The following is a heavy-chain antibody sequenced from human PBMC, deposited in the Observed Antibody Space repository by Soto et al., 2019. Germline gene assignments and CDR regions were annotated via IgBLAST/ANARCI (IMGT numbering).Heavy chain of an antibody. V-gene: IGHV3-30*04. CDR1: GFTFSSYA. J-gene: IGHJ3*02. Sequence: QVQLVGSGGGVVQPGRSLRLSCAASGFTFSSYAMHWVRQAPGKCLEWVAIISYDGSHKYYADSVKGRFTISRDNSKNTLDLLIYSLRAEDTAVFYCAREQLAGAARGVIDMWGQGTVVTVSS. D-gene: IGHD1-26*01. CDR2: ISYDGSHK. CDR3: AREQLAGAARGVIDM.